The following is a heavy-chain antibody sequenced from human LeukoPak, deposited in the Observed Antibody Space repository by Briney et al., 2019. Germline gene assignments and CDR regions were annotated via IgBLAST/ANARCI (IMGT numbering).Heavy chain of an antibody. V-gene: IGHV3-30*18. CDR1: GFTFSSYG. D-gene: IGHD3-10*02. J-gene: IGHJ5*02. CDR2: ISYDGSNK. CDR3: AKGFTYVSP. Sequence: GGSLRLSCAASGFTFSSYGMHWVRQAPGKGLEWVAVISYDGSNKYYADSVKGRFTISRDNSKNTLYLQLNSLTAEDTAVYYCAKGFTYVSPWGQGSLVTVSS.